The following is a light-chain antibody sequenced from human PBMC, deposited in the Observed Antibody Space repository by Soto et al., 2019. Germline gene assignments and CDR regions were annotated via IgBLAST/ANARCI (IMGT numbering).Light chain of an antibody. Sequence: DIQMTQSPSSLSASVGDRVTITCRASQSISSYLNWYQQKPWKAPKLLIYAASSLQSGVPSRFSGSGSGTDFTLTISSLQTEDFSTYYCQQSYSTPPWTSGQGTTVEIK. CDR1: QSISSY. CDR2: AAS. J-gene: IGKJ1*01. V-gene: IGKV1-39*01. CDR3: QQSYSTPPWT.